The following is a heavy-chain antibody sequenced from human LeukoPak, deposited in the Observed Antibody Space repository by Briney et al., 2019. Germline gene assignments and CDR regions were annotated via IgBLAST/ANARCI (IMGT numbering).Heavy chain of an antibody. V-gene: IGHV1-2*02. D-gene: IGHD3-10*01. CDR3: ASGYYYGSGTSGHYYYGMDV. J-gene: IGHJ6*02. CDR2: INPNSGGT. CDR1: GYTFTGYY. Sequence: ASVKVSCKASGYTFTGYYMHWVRQAPGQGLEWMGWINPNSGGTNYAQKFQGGVTMTRDTSISTAYMELSRLRSDDTAVYYCASGYYYGSGTSGHYYYGMDVWGQGTTVTVSS.